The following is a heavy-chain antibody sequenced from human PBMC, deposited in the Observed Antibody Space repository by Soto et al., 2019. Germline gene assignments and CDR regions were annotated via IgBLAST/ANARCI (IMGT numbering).Heavy chain of an antibody. CDR1: GGTFSSYA. Sequence: GASVKVSCKASGGTFSSYAISWVRQAPGQGLEWMGGIIPIFGTANYAQKFQGRVTITADKSASTAYMELSSLRSEDTAVYYCARATGYCSSTSCYDACYYGMDVWGQGTTVTVSS. CDR2: IIPIFGTA. V-gene: IGHV1-69*06. D-gene: IGHD2-2*01. CDR3: ARATGYCSSTSCYDACYYGMDV. J-gene: IGHJ6*02.